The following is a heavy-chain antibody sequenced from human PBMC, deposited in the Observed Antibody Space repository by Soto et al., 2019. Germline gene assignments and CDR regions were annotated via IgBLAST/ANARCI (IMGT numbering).Heavy chain of an antibody. Sequence: PGGSLRLSCAASGFTFSIYSMNWVRQAPGKGLEWVSYISGSSRTIYYTDSVKGRFTISRDNAKNSLYLQMNSLRAEDTAVYYCARAWSGYYTDYWGQGTLVTVSS. CDR3: ARAWSGYYTDY. V-gene: IGHV3-48*01. J-gene: IGHJ4*02. D-gene: IGHD3-3*01. CDR2: ISGSSRTI. CDR1: GFTFSIYS.